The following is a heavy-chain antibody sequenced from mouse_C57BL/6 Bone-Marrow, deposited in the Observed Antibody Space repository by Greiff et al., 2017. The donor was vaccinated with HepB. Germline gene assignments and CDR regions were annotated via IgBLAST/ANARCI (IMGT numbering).Heavy chain of an antibody. D-gene: IGHD1-1*01. J-gene: IGHJ1*03. Sequence: VQGVESGPGLVQPSQSLSITCTVSGFSLTSYGVHWVRQSPGKGLEWLGVIWSGGSTDYNAAFISRLSISKDNSKSQVFFKMNSLQADDTAIYYCARIGYYYGSSPYWYFDVWGTGTTVTVSS. CDR2: IWSGGST. V-gene: IGHV2-2*01. CDR1: GFSLTSYG. CDR3: ARIGYYYGSSPYWYFDV.